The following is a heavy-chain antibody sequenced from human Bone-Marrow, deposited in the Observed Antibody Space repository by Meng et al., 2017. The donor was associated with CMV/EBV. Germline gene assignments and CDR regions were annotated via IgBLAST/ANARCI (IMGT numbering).Heavy chain of an antibody. V-gene: IGHV4-59*01. CDR1: GGSISGYY. CDR2: VYYSGST. CDR3: ARFLGRDYFDF. J-gene: IGHJ4*02. D-gene: IGHD3-10*01. Sequence: SETLSLTFTVSGGSISGYYWSWIRQPPGKGLEWIGYVYYSGSTNYNPSLKSRVTMSVDTSKNQFSLNLNSVTAADTAVYYCARFLGRDYFDFWAQGTLVTVSS.